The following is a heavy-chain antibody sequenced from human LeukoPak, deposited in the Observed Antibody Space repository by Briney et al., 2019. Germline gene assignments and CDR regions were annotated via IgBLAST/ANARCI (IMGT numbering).Heavy chain of an antibody. Sequence: LGGSLRLSCAASGFTFSSYEMNWVRQAPGKGLEWVSYISSSGSTIYYADSVKGRFTISRDNAKNSLYLQMNSLRVEDTAVYYCARDLSGYGYGYFFDYWGQGTLVTVSS. CDR1: GFTFSSYE. CDR2: ISSSGSTI. J-gene: IGHJ4*02. CDR3: ARDLSGYGYGYFFDY. D-gene: IGHD5-18*01. V-gene: IGHV3-48*03.